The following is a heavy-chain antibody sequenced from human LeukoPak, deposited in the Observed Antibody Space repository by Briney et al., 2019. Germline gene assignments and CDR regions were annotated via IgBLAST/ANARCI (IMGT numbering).Heavy chain of an antibody. J-gene: IGHJ4*02. V-gene: IGHV5-51*01. Sequence: GESLKISCKGSGYSFTSYWIDWVRQTPGKGLEWMGIIYPGDSDTTYSPSFQGQVTISADKSSSTVYLQWSSLKASDTAMYYCARHMGYGDHYYFDYWGQGTLVTVSS. CDR3: ARHMGYGDHYYFDY. CDR1: GYSFTSYW. CDR2: IYPGDSDT. D-gene: IGHD4-17*01.